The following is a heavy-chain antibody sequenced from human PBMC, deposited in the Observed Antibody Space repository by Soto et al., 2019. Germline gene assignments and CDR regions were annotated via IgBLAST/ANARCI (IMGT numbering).Heavy chain of an antibody. V-gene: IGHV1-69*13. Sequence: SVKVSCKASGGTFSSYAISWVRQAPGQGLEWMGGIIPIFGTANYAQKFQGRVTITADESTSTAYMELSSLRSEDTAVYYCARDRSTVTTYLREYDWFDPWGQGTLVTVSS. CDR3: ARDRSTVTTYLREYDWFDP. CDR2: IIPIFGTA. CDR1: GGTFSSYA. J-gene: IGHJ5*02. D-gene: IGHD4-17*01.